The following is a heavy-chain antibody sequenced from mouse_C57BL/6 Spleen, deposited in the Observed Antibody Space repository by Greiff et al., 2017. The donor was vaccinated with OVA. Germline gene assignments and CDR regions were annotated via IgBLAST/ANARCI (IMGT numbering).Heavy chain of an antibody. CDR1: GYTFTGYW. CDR3: ARSLGGENY. J-gene: IGHJ2*01. Sequence: QVQLQQSGAELMKPGASVKLSCKATGYTFTGYWIEWVKQRPGHGLEWIGELLPGSGSTNYTEKFKGKATFTADTSSNTAYMQLSSLTTEDSAIYYCARSLGGENYWGQGTTLTVSS. V-gene: IGHV1-9*01. D-gene: IGHD3-3*01. CDR2: LLPGSGST.